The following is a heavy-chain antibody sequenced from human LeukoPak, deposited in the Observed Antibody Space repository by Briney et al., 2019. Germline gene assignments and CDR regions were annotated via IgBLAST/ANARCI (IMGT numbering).Heavy chain of an antibody. Sequence: SETLSPTCTVSGGPISSYYWSWIRQPPGKGLEWIGYIYYSGSTNYNPSLKSRVTISVDTSKNQFSLQLNSVTPEDTAVYYCAREIAGTCAFDIWGQGTVVTVSS. V-gene: IGHV4-59*12. J-gene: IGHJ3*02. CDR3: AREIAGTCAFDI. CDR2: IYYSGST. D-gene: IGHD6-13*01. CDR1: GGPISSYY.